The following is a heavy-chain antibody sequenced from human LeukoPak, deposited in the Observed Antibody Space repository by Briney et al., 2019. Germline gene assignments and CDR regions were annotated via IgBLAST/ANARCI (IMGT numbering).Heavy chain of an antibody. V-gene: IGHV3-74*01. J-gene: IGHJ4*02. CDR2: ISSDGTKI. CDR3: AKSWCYDSSGYYPFDY. Sequence: GGSLTLSCAASDFPFSNYWMHWVRQVPGERLTWVSRISSDGTKIGYAASVKGRFTISRDNGKNTLSLRMNTLGVEDTAVYYCAKSWCYDSSGYYPFDYWGQGTLVTVSS. CDR1: DFPFSNYW. D-gene: IGHD3-22*01.